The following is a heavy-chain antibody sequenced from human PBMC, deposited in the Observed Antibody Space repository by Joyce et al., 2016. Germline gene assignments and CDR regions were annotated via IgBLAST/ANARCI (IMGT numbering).Heavy chain of an antibody. V-gene: IGHV3-74*01. CDR3: ARLRRWSGPSDC. J-gene: IGHJ4*02. Sequence: FTISRDNAKNTLYLQMNSLRAEDTAVYYCARLRRWSGPSDCCGQGTLVTVSS. D-gene: IGHD4-23*01.